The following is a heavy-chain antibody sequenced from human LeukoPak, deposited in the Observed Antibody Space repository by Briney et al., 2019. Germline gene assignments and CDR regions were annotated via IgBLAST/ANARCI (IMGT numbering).Heavy chain of an antibody. J-gene: IGHJ4*02. V-gene: IGHV4-31*03. CDR2: IYYSGST. Sequence: SETLSLTCTVSGGSISSGGYYWSWIRQHPGKGLEWIGYIYYSGSTYYNPSLKSRVTISVDTSKNQFSLKLSSVTAADTAVYYCARGVRVGSGYSYWGQGTLVTVPS. CDR3: ARGVRVGSGYSY. CDR1: GGSISSGGYY. D-gene: IGHD3-22*01.